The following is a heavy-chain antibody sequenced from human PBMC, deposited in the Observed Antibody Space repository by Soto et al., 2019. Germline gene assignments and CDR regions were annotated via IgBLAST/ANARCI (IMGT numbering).Heavy chain of an antibody. CDR3: ARAHDYDILTGPFGIFDY. D-gene: IGHD3-9*01. Sequence: SETLSLTCTVSGGSISSYYWSWIRQPPGKGLEWIGYIYYSGSTNYNPSLKSRVTISVDTSKNQFSLKLSSVTAADTAVYYCARAHDYDILTGPFGIFDYWGQGTLVTVSS. CDR1: GGSISSYY. V-gene: IGHV4-59*01. J-gene: IGHJ4*02. CDR2: IYYSGST.